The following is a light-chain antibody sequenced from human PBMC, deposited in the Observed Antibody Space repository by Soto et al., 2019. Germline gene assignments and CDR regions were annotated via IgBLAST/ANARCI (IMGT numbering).Light chain of an antibody. CDR2: YDD. CDR3: QVWDSRSVL. J-gene: IGLJ2*01. CDR1: NIRSKS. V-gene: IGLV3-21*04. Sequence: SYELTQPPSVSVAPGKTASITCGGNNIRSKSVHWYQQKPGQAPVAVIYYDDDRPSGIPERFSGSNSGNTATLTISRVEAGDEADYYCQVWDSRSVLFGGGTKLTVL.